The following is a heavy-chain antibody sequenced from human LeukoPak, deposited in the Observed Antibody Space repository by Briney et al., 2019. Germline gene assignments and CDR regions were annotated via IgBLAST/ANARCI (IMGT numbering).Heavy chain of an antibody. CDR3: ARHRTRLNWFDP. Sequence: PSETLSLTCTVSGGSISSSSYYWGWIRQPPGKGLEWIGSIYYSGSTYYNPSLKSRVTISVDTSRNQFSLKLSSVTAADTAAYYCARHRTRLNWFDPWGQGTLVTVSS. CDR1: GGSISSSSYY. D-gene: IGHD1-1*01. J-gene: IGHJ5*02. V-gene: IGHV4-39*01. CDR2: IYYSGST.